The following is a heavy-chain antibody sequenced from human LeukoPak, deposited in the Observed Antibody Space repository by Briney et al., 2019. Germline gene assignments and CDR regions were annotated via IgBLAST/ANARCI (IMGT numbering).Heavy chain of an antibody. Sequence: ASVKVSCKASGYSFNSQGMNWVRQAPGQGLEWMGWINTNTGNPTYAQGFTGRFVFSLDTSVSTAYLQISSLKAEDTAVYYCARSSGSYYNDDAFDIWGQGTMVTVSS. CDR2: INTNTGNP. CDR3: ARSSGSYYNDDAFDI. J-gene: IGHJ3*02. D-gene: IGHD1-26*01. V-gene: IGHV7-4-1*02. CDR1: GYSFNSQG.